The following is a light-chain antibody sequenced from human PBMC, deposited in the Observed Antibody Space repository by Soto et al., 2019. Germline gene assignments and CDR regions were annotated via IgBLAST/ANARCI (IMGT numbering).Light chain of an antibody. CDR1: SSNIGSNT. CDR3: ATWDDSLNGYV. Sequence: QPVLAQPPSASGTPGQRVSISCSGSSSNIGSNTVNWYQHLPGMAPKLLIYSDNQRPSGVPDRFSGSKSGTSASLAISGLQSEDEADYYCATWDDSLNGYVFATGTKVTVL. J-gene: IGLJ1*01. V-gene: IGLV1-44*01. CDR2: SDN.